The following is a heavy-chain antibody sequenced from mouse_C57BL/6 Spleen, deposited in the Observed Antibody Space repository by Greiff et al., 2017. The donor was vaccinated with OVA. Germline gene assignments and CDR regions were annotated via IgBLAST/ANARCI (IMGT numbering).Heavy chain of an antibody. J-gene: IGHJ4*01. CDR3: ASYYYGSSYGHYAMDY. V-gene: IGHV1-26*01. CDR2: INPNNGGT. D-gene: IGHD1-1*01. Sequence: VQLQQSGPELVKPGASVKISCKASGYTFTDYYMNWVKQSHGKSLEWIGDINPNNGGTSYNQKFKGKATLTVDKSSSTAYMELRSLTSEDSAVYYCASYYYGSSYGHYAMDYWGQGTSVTVSS. CDR1: GYTFTDYY.